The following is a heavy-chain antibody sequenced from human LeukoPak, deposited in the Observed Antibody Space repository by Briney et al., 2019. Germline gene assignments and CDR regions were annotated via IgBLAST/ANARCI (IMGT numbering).Heavy chain of an antibody. CDR3: ARGISPRNKGAFDY. CDR2: IIPIFGTA. CDR1: GGTFSSYA. V-gene: IGHV1-69*05. D-gene: IGHD1/OR15-1a*01. Sequence: SVKVSCKASGGTFSSYAISWVRRAPGQGLEWMGRIIPIFGTANYAQKFQGRVTITTDESTSTAYMELSSLRSEDTAVYYCARGISPRNKGAFDYWGQGTLVTVSS. J-gene: IGHJ4*02.